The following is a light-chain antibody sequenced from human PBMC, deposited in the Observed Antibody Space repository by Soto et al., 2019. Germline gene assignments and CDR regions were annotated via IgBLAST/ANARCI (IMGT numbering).Light chain of an antibody. Sequence: QSVLTQPPSASGSPRQSVTSSCTGTSSEVGAYKYVSWYQQYPGKAPKLMIYEVSKRPSGVPDRFSGSKSGNTASLTVSGLQAEDEADYYCTSYVGSDIWVFGGGTKLTVL. J-gene: IGLJ3*02. CDR2: EVS. CDR3: TSYVGSDIWV. CDR1: SSEVGAYKY. V-gene: IGLV2-8*01.